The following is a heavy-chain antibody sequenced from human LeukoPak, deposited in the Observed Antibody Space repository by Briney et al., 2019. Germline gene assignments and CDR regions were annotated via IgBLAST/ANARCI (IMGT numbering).Heavy chain of an antibody. CDR2: IIWNSGSI. J-gene: IGHJ3*02. Sequence: SLRLSCAASGFTFYDYAMHWVRQAPGKGLGWVSGIIWNSGSIGYSDSVKGRFTISRDNAKNSLYLQMNSLRAEDTALYYCAKDRAHCSGGSCYSRAHDAFDIWGQGTMVTVSS. CDR1: GFTFYDYA. V-gene: IGHV3-9*01. D-gene: IGHD2-15*01. CDR3: AKDRAHCSGGSCYSRAHDAFDI.